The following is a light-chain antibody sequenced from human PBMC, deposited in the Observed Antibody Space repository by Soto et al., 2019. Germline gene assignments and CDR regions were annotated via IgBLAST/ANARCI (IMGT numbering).Light chain of an antibody. Sequence: IQLTQSPSSLSASVGDRVTITCRASQDIAIYLAWYQQKPGEAPKLLIYAASTLYGGVPSRFSGSGSGTDFVLSISSLQPEDVATYYCQQLNSFPLTFGQGTRLEIK. J-gene: IGKJ5*01. CDR1: QDIAIY. CDR3: QQLNSFPLT. V-gene: IGKV1-9*01. CDR2: AAS.